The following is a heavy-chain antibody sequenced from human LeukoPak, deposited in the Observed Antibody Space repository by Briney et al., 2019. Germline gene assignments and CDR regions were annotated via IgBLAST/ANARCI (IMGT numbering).Heavy chain of an antibody. J-gene: IGHJ4*02. CDR2: IYSGGTT. CDR3: AKDISRINVIVVAPGRGIDY. V-gene: IGHV3-53*01. D-gene: IGHD3-22*01. CDR1: GFTVSSNY. Sequence: GGSLRLSCAVSGFTVSSNYMSWVRQAPGKGLEWVSVIYSGGTTYYADSVKGRFTISRDNSRNTLYLQMNSLRAEDTAVYYCAKDISRINVIVVAPGRGIDYWGQGTLVTVSS.